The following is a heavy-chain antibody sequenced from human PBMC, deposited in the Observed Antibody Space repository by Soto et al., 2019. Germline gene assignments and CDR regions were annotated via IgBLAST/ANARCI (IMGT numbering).Heavy chain of an antibody. D-gene: IGHD2-8*01. CDR3: ARSRNGAVPDSINF. V-gene: IGHV3-30-3*01. J-gene: IGHJ4*02. CDR2: ISRDGSSK. CDR1: GFTFSRFA. Sequence: HPGGSLRLSCVGSGFTFSRFAIHWVRQAPGEGLEWVAVISRDGSSKYYGDSVKGRFTVSRDNPNNTVYLSMTGLRPDDTAVFYCARSRNGAVPDSINFWGQGTLVTVSS.